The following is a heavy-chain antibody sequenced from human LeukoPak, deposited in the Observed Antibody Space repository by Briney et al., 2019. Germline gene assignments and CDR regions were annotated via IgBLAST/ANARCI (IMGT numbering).Heavy chain of an antibody. CDR2: ISYDGSNK. D-gene: IGHD3-10*01. Sequence: PGGSLRLSCAASGFTFSSYGMHWVRQAPGKGLEWVAVISYDGSNKYYADSVKGRFTISRDNSKNTLYLQVNSLRAEDTAVYNCAKDSGESRYGSGSYYSFDYWGQGTLVTVSS. J-gene: IGHJ4*02. V-gene: IGHV3-30*18. CDR3: AKDSGESRYGSGSYYSFDY. CDR1: GFTFSSYG.